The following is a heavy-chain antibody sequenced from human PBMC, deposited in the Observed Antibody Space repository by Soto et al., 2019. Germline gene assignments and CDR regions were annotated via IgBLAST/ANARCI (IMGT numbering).Heavy chain of an antibody. D-gene: IGHD3-9*01. CDR2: INAGNGNT. J-gene: IGHJ5*02. Sequence: ASVKVSCKASGYTFTSYAMHWVRQAPGQRLEWMGWINAGNGNTKYSQKFQGRVTITRDTSASTAYMELSSLRSEDTAVYYCARAAVDVLRYFDWLSPFDPWGQGTLVTVSS. CDR3: ARAAVDVLRYFDWLSPFDP. V-gene: IGHV1-3*01. CDR1: GYTFTSYA.